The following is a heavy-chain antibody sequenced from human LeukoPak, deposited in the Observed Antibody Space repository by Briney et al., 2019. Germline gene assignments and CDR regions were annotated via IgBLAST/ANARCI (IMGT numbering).Heavy chain of an antibody. V-gene: IGHV3-33*01. D-gene: IGHD4-11*01. CDR2: IWYDGSNK. J-gene: IGHJ5*02. CDR1: GFTFSSYG. CDR3: ARDDYSNYHPFDP. Sequence: GGSLRLSCAASGFTFSSYGMPWVRQAPGKGLEWVAVIWYDGSNKYYADSVKGRFTISRDNSKNTLYLQMNSLRAEDTAVYYCARDDYSNYHPFDPWGQGTLVTVSS.